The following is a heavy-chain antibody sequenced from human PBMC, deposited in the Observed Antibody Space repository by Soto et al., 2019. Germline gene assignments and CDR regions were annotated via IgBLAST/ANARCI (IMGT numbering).Heavy chain of an antibody. CDR3: ARASTVTTSVFSYFDY. Sequence: RAAVKVSCKACGGTFSSYAISWVRQAPGQGLEWMGGIIPIFGTANYAQKFQGRVTITADESTSTAYMELSSLRSEDTAVYYCARASTVTTSVFSYFDYWGQGTLVTVSS. CDR1: GGTFSSYA. J-gene: IGHJ4*02. CDR2: IIPIFGTA. V-gene: IGHV1-69*13. D-gene: IGHD4-17*01.